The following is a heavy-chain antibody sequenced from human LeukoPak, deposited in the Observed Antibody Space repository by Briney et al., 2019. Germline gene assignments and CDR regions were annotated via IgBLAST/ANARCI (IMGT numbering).Heavy chain of an antibody. D-gene: IGHD2-15*01. J-gene: IGHJ4*02. Sequence: GGSLRLSCAASGFTFSSYSMNWVRQAPGKGLEWVSYISSSSSTIYYADSVKGRFTISRDNAKNSLYLQMNSLRDEDTAVYYCAREDPLYCSGGSCHFDELDYWGQGTLVTVSS. V-gene: IGHV3-48*02. CDR1: GFTFSSYS. CDR3: AREDPLYCSGGSCHFDELDY. CDR2: ISSSSSTI.